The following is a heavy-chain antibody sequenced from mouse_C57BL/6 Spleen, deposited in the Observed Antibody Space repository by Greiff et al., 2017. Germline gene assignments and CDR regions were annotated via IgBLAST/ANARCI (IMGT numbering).Heavy chain of an antibody. CDR2: ISSGGSYT. Sequence: EVQVVESGGDLVKPGGSLKLSCAASGFTFSSYGMSWVRQTPDKRLEWVATISSGGSYTDYPDSFKGRFTISRANDKNTLYLQMNSLKSEDTAMYYCARDSGSSFGYIDVWGTGTTVTVSS. CDR3: ARDSGSSFGYIDV. CDR1: GFTFSSYG. D-gene: IGHD1-1*01. V-gene: IGHV5-6*01. J-gene: IGHJ1*03.